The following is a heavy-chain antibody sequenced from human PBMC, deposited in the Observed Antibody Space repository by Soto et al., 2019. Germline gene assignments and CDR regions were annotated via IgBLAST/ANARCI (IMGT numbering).Heavy chain of an antibody. D-gene: IGHD3-16*02. V-gene: IGHV3-21*01. J-gene: IGHJ4*02. Sequence: AGGSLRLSCAASGFTFRSYSMNWVRQAPGKGLEWVSSISSSSSYIYYADSVKGRFTISRDNAKNSLYLQMNSLRAEDTAVYYCARAVSNPMITFGGVIVYFFDYWGQGTLVTVSS. CDR1: GFTFRSYS. CDR3: ARAVSNPMITFGGVIVYFFDY. CDR2: ISSSSSYI.